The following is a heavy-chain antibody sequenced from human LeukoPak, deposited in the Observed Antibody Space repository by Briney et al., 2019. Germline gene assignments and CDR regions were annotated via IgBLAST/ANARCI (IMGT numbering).Heavy chain of an antibody. CDR2: ISGSGGST. Sequence: GGSLRLSCAASGFTFSSYAMSWVRQAPGEGLEWVSAISGSGGSTYYADSVKGRFTISRDNSKNTLYLQMNSLRAEDTAVYYCAKSLPSAHYYGMDVWGQGTTVTVSS. V-gene: IGHV3-23*01. J-gene: IGHJ6*02. CDR3: AKSLPSAHYYGMDV. CDR1: GFTFSSYA.